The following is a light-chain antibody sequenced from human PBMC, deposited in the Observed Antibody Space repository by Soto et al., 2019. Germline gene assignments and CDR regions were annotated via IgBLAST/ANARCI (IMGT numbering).Light chain of an antibody. V-gene: IGLV4-69*01. Sequence: QSVLTQSPSASASLGASVKLTCTLSSGHSIFAIAWHQQQPEKGPRYLMKVNGDGSHNKGDGIPDRFSGSSSGAERYLTISSLQSEDEAAYYCQTWATGIRVFGGGTKLTVL. CDR1: SGHSIFA. CDR2: VNGDGSH. CDR3: QTWATGIRV. J-gene: IGLJ3*02.